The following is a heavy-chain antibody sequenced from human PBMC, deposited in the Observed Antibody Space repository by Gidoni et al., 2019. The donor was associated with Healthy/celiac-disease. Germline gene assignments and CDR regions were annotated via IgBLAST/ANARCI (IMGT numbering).Heavy chain of an antibody. CDR1: GYPFTSYD. D-gene: IGHD6-19*01. CDR2: MNPNSGNT. CDR3: ARTGSRARGSGDY. Sequence: QVQLVQSGAEVQKPGASVKVSCKASGYPFTSYDSKWVRPATGQGLAWMGWMNPNSGNTGYAQKFQGRVTMTRNTSMSTAYMELSSLRSEDTAVYYCARTGSRARGSGDYWGQGTLVTVSS. J-gene: IGHJ4*02. V-gene: IGHV1-8*01.